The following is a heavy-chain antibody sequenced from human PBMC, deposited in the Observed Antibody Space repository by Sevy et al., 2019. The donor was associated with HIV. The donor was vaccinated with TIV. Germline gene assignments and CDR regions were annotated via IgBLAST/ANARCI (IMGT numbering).Heavy chain of an antibody. J-gene: IGHJ4*02. CDR2: FDPEDGET. CDR1: GYTLTGLS. Sequence: ASVKVSCKVSGYTLTGLSMHWVRQAPGKGLEWMGSFDPEDGETIYAQKFQGRVTMTEDTSTDTAYMELSSVRSEDAAVYYCATTKDYYDSSGSPFDYWGQGTLVTVSS. CDR3: ATTKDYYDSSGSPFDY. V-gene: IGHV1-24*01. D-gene: IGHD3-22*01.